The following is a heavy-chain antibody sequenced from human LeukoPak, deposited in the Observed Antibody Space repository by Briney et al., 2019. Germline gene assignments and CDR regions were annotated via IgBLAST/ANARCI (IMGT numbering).Heavy chain of an antibody. V-gene: IGHV1-18*01. CDR3: ARDLRAIWFGEANWFDP. D-gene: IGHD3-10*01. CDR2: ISAYNGNT. CDR1: GYTFTSYG. Sequence: ASVKVSCKAPGYTFTSYGISWVRQAPGQGLEWMGWISAYNGNTNYAQKLQGRVTMTTDTSTSTAYMELRSLRSDDTAVYYCARDLRAIWFGEANWFDPWGQGTLVTVSS. J-gene: IGHJ5*02.